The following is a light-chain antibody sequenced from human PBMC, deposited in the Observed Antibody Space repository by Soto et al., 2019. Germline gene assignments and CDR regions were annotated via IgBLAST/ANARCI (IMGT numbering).Light chain of an antibody. CDR2: GTS. Sequence: ENVLTQSPGTLSLSPGERATLSCRASQSVDSSYLAWYQQKPGHAPRLLIYGTSSKATGIPDRFSGSGSGTDFTLTINRLEPEDFAVYYCQHYCSSIYTFGQGTKLEIK. V-gene: IGKV3-20*01. J-gene: IGKJ2*01. CDR3: QHYCSSIYT. CDR1: QSVDSSY.